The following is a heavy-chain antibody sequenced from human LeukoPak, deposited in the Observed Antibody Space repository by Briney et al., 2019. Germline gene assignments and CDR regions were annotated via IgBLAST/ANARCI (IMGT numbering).Heavy chain of an antibody. CDR2: INPNSGDT. J-gene: IGHJ4*02. V-gene: IGHV1-2*06. CDR3: AGWYPVTGTIDY. Sequence: GASLKVSCKASGYTFTAYYMHWVRQAPGQGLEWMGRINPNSGDTNYAQKFQGRVTMTRDTSINTAYMEVSRLRSDDTAVYYCAGWYPVTGTIDYWGQGTLVTVSS. CDR1: GYTFTAYY. D-gene: IGHD6-19*01.